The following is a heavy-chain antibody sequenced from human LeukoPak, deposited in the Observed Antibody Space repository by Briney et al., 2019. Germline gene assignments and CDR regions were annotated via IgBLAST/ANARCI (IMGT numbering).Heavy chain of an antibody. CDR3: ARDLGYSSGWYDY. J-gene: IGHJ4*02. Sequence: PSETLSLTCTVSGGSISSYYWSWIRQPPGKGLEWIGYIYYSGSTNYNPSLKSRVTISVDTSKNQFSLKLSSVTAADTAVYYCARDLGYSSGWYDYWGQGTQVTVSS. CDR2: IYYSGST. CDR1: GGSISSYY. V-gene: IGHV4-59*01. D-gene: IGHD6-19*01.